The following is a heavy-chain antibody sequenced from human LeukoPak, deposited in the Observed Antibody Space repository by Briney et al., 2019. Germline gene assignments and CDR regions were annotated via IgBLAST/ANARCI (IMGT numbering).Heavy chain of an antibody. V-gene: IGHV3-21*01. Sequence: GGSLRLSCAASGFTFSSYSMNWVRQAPGKGLEWVSSISSSSSYIYYADSVKGRFTISRDNAKNSLYLQMNSLRAEDTAVYYCARDPYYYDSSGYDFDYWGQGTLVTVSS. CDR2: ISSSSSYI. CDR3: ARDPYYYDSSGYDFDY. D-gene: IGHD3-22*01. CDR1: GFTFSSYS. J-gene: IGHJ4*02.